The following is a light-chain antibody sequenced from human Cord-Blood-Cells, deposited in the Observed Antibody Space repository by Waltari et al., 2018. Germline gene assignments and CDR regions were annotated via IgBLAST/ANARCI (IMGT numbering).Light chain of an antibody. J-gene: IGLJ2*01. Sequence: QSALTQPASVSGSPGQSITISCTGTSSDVGGYNYVSWYQQHPGKAHELMIYDVSKRPAGVSKRFSGSKAGNTASLTISGLQAEDEADYYCSSYTSSSTLVFGGGTKLTVL. CDR3: SSYTSSSTLV. CDR2: DVS. V-gene: IGLV2-14*01. CDR1: SSDVGGYNY.